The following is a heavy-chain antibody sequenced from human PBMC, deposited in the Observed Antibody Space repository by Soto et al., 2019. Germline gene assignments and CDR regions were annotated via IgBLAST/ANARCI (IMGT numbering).Heavy chain of an antibody. CDR2: ISTTNSYI. CDR1: GFRFSTYS. CDR3: TRDPVPDSSGYFPFDY. D-gene: IGHD3-22*01. V-gene: IGHV3-21*01. Sequence: EVQLVEPGGGLVKPGGSLRLSCAASGFRFSTYSMNWVRQAPGKGLEWVASISTTNSYIYYADSVRGRFTISRDNAKNSLFLQMNSLRAEDTAVYYCTRDPVPDSSGYFPFDYWGQGTLVTVSS. J-gene: IGHJ4*02.